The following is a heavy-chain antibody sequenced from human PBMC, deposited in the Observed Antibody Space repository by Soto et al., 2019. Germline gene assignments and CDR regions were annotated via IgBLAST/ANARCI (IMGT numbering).Heavy chain of an antibody. J-gene: IGHJ4*02. CDR1: GGSFSGYY. D-gene: IGHD1-1*01. V-gene: IGHV4-34*01. CDR3: ASSLQRPYFDY. Sequence: QVQLQQWGAGLLKPSETLSLTCAVYGGSFSGYYWSWIRQPPGKGLELIGEINHSGSTTYNPSLKSRVTISVDTSKKQFSLKLSSVTAADTAVYYCASSLQRPYFDYWGQGTLVTVSS. CDR2: INHSGST.